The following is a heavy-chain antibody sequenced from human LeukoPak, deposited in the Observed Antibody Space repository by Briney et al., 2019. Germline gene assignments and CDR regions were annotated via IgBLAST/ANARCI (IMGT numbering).Heavy chain of an antibody. Sequence: GGSLRLSCAASGFTFSSYGMSWVRQAPGKGLEWVANIKQDGSEKYYVDSVKGRFTISRDNAKNSLYLQMNSLRAEDTAVYYCARDENSNYYDSSGYYGYWGQGTLVTVSS. CDR2: IKQDGSEK. J-gene: IGHJ4*02. CDR1: GFTFSSYG. V-gene: IGHV3-7*04. CDR3: ARDENSNYYDSSGYYGY. D-gene: IGHD3-22*01.